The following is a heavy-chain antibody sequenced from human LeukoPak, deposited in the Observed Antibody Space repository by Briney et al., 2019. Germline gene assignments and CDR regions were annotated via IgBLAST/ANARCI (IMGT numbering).Heavy chain of an antibody. Sequence: GESLEISCKGSGYSFTSYWIGWVRQMPGKGLEWMGIIYPGDSDTRYSPSFQGQVTISADKSISTAYLQWSSLKASDTAMYYCARVGYCSGGSCSVGAFDIRGQGTMVTVSS. V-gene: IGHV5-51*01. J-gene: IGHJ3*02. D-gene: IGHD2-15*01. CDR3: ARVGYCSGGSCSVGAFDI. CDR2: IYPGDSDT. CDR1: GYSFTSYW.